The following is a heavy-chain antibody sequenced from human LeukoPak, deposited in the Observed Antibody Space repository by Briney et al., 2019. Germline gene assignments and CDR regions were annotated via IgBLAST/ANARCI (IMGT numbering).Heavy chain of an antibody. CDR3: ARIPLGYSGAYYFDY. J-gene: IGHJ4*02. CDR2: ISSSGSV. D-gene: IGHD5-12*01. CDR1: RGSISGSIRSYY. V-gene: IGHV4-4*09. Sequence: SETLSLTCTVSRGSISGSIRSYYWSWLRPPPGKGLEWIGYISSSGSVNHNPSLRSRVTISVDTSKNQFFLNLSSVSAADTAVYYCARIPLGYSGAYYFDYWGQGNLVTV.